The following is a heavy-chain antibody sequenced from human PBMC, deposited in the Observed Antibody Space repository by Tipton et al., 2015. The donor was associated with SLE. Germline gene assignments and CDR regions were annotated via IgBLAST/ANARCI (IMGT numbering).Heavy chain of an antibody. Sequence: TLSLTCAVSGGSISSGGYSWSWIRQPPGKGLEWIGYIYHSGSTYYNPSLKSRVTISVDRSKNQFSLKLSSVTAADTAVYYCARGGSSAYYYAPFFDYWGQGTLVTVSS. CDR3: ARGGSSAYYYAPFFDY. J-gene: IGHJ4*02. CDR2: IYHSGST. D-gene: IGHD3-22*01. CDR1: GGSISSGGYS. V-gene: IGHV4-30-2*01.